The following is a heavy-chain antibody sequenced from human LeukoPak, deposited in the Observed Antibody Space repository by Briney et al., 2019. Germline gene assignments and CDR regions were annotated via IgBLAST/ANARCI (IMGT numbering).Heavy chain of an antibody. CDR2: INPNSGGT. CDR1: GYTFTGYY. CDR3: ASLGSEISLTVGSAEEYNRFDP. Sequence: ASVKVSCKASGYTFTGYYMHWVRQAPGQGLEWMGWINPNSGGTNYAQKFQGRVTMTRDTSISTAYMELSRLRSDDTAVYYCASLGSEISLTVGSAEEYNRFDPWGQGTLVTVSS. D-gene: IGHD4-23*01. J-gene: IGHJ5*02. V-gene: IGHV1-2*02.